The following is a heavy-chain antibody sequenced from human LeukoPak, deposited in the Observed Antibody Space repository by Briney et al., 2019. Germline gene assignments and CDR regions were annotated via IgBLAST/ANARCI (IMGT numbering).Heavy chain of an antibody. CDR2: SGSAGTT. Sequence: GGSLRLSCAGSGFTLSSYALSWVRQAPGKGLEWVSSSGSAGTTYYADSVKGRFTISRDNSKNTLYLQMNSLRAEDTAVYYCAKDQVGASSDYWGQGTLVTVSS. V-gene: IGHV3-23*01. CDR1: GFTLSSYA. J-gene: IGHJ4*02. CDR3: AKDQVGASSDY. D-gene: IGHD1-26*01.